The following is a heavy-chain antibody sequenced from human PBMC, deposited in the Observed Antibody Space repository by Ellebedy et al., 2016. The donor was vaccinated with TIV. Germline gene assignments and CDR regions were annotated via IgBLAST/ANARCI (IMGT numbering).Heavy chain of an antibody. V-gene: IGHV1-18*04. Sequence: ASVKVSCKASGYTFTSYGISWVRQAPGQGLEWMGWISAYNGNTNYAQKLQGRVTMTTDTSTSTAYMELRSLRSDDTAVYYCARGGAAAGFRFYYGMDVWGQGTTVTVSS. D-gene: IGHD6-13*01. CDR1: GYTFTSYG. CDR3: ARGGAAAGFRFYYGMDV. CDR2: ISAYNGNT. J-gene: IGHJ6*02.